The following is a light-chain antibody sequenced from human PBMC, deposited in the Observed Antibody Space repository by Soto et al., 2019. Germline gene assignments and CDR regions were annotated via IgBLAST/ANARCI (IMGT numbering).Light chain of an antibody. J-gene: IGKJ1*01. CDR3: HQYGSSPQT. CDR2: GAS. Sequence: EIVMTQSPATLSVSPGERATLSCRASQSVSGHLAWYQQNPGQAPRLLIYGASSRATGIPDRFTGSGSGTDFTLTISRLEPEDFAVFYCHQYGSSPQTFGQGTKVDI. CDR1: QSVSGH. V-gene: IGKV3-20*01.